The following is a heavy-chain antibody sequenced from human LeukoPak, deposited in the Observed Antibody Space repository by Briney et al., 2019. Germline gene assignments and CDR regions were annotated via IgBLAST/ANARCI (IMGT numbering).Heavy chain of an antibody. Sequence: PGGSLRLSCAASGFTFDDYAMSWVRQAPGKGLEWVSGINWNGGSRGYADSVKGRFTISRDNSRNFIYLQLNSLRAEDTAIYYCARDEKDGPLWYWGQGILVFVSS. D-gene: IGHD2-15*01. J-gene: IGHJ4*02. CDR3: ARDEKDGPLWY. CDR1: GFTFDDYA. CDR2: INWNGGSR. V-gene: IGHV3-20*04.